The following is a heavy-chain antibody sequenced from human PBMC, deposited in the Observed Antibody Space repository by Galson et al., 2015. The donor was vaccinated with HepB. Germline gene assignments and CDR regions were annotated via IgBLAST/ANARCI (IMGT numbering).Heavy chain of an antibody. V-gene: IGHV3-9*01. Sequence: SLRLSCAASGFTFDDYAMHWVRQAPGKGLEWVSGISWNSGSIGYADSVEGRFTISRDNAKNSLYLQMNSLRAEDTALYYCAKDSSSSWFSDFDYWGQGTLVTVSS. CDR1: GFTFDDYA. CDR2: ISWNSGSI. CDR3: AKDSSSSWFSDFDY. D-gene: IGHD6-13*01. J-gene: IGHJ4*02.